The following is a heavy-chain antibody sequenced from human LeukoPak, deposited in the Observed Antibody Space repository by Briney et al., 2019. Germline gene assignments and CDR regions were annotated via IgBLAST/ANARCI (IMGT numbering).Heavy chain of an antibody. V-gene: IGHV3-11*05. CDR2: ISSSSSYI. J-gene: IGHJ4*02. CDR3: AKVMGIAVAGTADY. D-gene: IGHD6-19*01. CDR1: GFTFSDYY. Sequence: PGGSLRLSCAASGFTFSDYYMSWIRQAPRKGLEWVSYISSSSSYIYYADSVKGRFTISRDNAKNSLYLQMNSLRAEDTAVYYCAKVMGIAVAGTADYWGQGTLVTVSS.